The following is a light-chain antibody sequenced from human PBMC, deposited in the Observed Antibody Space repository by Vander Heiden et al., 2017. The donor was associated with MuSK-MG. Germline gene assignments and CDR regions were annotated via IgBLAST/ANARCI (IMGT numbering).Light chain of an antibody. CDR3: SSYESGRLWV. CDR1: SSDIGVYKS. V-gene: IGLV2-14*03. Sequence: QSALTQPASVSGSPGQSITISCTGTSSDIGVYKSVSWYQHHPGKALKLIIYDVSDRPLDVSDRFSGSESGDTASLTISGLQAEDEAYYFCSSYESGRLWVFGGGTKLTVL. CDR2: DVS. J-gene: IGLJ3*02.